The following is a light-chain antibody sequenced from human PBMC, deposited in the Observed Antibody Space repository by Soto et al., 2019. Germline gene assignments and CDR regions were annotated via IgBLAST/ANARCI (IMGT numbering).Light chain of an antibody. J-gene: IGKJ2*01. CDR3: QQYYTTAPT. V-gene: IGKV4-1*01. CDR2: WAS. Sequence: DIVMTQSPDSLALSLGERATINCKSSRSVLYSPSNENYLAWYQQKTGQPPKVLIYWASTRESGVPDRFSGSGSGTDFTLTISSLQAEDVAVYYCQQYYTTAPTFGQGTKLEIK. CDR1: RSVLYSPSNENY.